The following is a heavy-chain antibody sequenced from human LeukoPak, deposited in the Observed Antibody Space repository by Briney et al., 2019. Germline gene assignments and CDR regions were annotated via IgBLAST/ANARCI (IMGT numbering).Heavy chain of an antibody. J-gene: IGHJ4*02. CDR1: GGSISSGGYY. CDR3: ASGKTGDPDY. Sequence: PSQTLSLTCTVSGGSISSGGYYWSWIRQPPGKGLEWIGYIYHSGSTYYNPSLKSRVTISVDRSKNQFSLKLSSVTAADTAVYYCASGKTGDPDYWGQGTLVTVSS. V-gene: IGHV4-30-2*02. D-gene: IGHD7-27*01. CDR2: IYHSGST.